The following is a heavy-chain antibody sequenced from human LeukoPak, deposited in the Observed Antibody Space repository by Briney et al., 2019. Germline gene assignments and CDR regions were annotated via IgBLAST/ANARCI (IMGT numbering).Heavy chain of an antibody. CDR2: IKQDGSEK. CDR3: ARDHYSSSWFLPDAFDI. V-gene: IGHV3-7*01. CDR1: GFTFARYG. Sequence: PGGSLRLSCAASGFTFARYGMSWVRQAPGKGLEWVANIKQDGSEKYYVDSVKGRFTISRDNAKNSLYLQMNSLRAEDTAVYYCARDHYSSSWFLPDAFDIWGQGTMVTVSS. J-gene: IGHJ3*02. D-gene: IGHD6-13*01.